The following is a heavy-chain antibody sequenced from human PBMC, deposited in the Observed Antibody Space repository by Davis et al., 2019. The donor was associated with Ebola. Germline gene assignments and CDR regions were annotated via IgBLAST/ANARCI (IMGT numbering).Heavy chain of an antibody. J-gene: IGHJ5*02. Sequence: PSETLSLTCAVYGGSFSGYYWSWIRQPPGKGLEWIGEINHSGSTNYNPSLKSRVTISVDTSKNQFSLRLRSVTAADTAVYYCARVYSSGWYRSRWFDPWGQGTLVTVSS. CDR1: GGSFSGYY. V-gene: IGHV4-34*01. CDR3: ARVYSSGWYRSRWFDP. D-gene: IGHD6-19*01. CDR2: INHSGST.